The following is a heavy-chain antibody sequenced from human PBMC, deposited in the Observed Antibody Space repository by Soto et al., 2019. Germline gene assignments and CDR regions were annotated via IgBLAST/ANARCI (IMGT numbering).Heavy chain of an antibody. CDR1: GDTFSTYA. D-gene: IGHD1-7*01. Sequence: SVKVSCKASGDTFSTYAISWVRQAPGQGLEWMGGIIPIFHKAKYAQKFQGRVTITADESTSTAYMELSSLRSEDTAVYYCARDPKSNYGENWFDPWGQGTLVSVSS. CDR2: IIPIFHKA. V-gene: IGHV1-69*13. J-gene: IGHJ5*02. CDR3: ARDPKSNYGENWFDP.